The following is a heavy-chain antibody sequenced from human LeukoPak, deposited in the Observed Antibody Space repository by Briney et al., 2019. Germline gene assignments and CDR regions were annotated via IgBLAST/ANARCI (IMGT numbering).Heavy chain of an antibody. CDR1: GYTFTGYY. CDR2: INPNNGGT. V-gene: IGHV1-2*02. D-gene: IGHD2-15*01. CDR3: ARARGTYYYYYMDV. J-gene: IGHJ6*03. Sequence: ASVKVSCKASGYTFTGYYMHWVRQAPGQGLEWMGWINPNNGGTNYAQKFQGRVTMTRDTSISTAYMELSRLRSDDTAVYYCARARGTYYYYYMDVWGKGTTVTVSS.